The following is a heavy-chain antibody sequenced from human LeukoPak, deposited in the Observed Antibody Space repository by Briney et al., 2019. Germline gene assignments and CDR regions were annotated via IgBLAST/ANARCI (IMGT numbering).Heavy chain of an antibody. CDR1: DASISGYY. CDR3: ARDLGGIYFDY. Sequence: PSETLSLTCTVSDASISGYYWSWIRQPPGKGLEWIGSIHFSGSTNYNPSLRSRVTISVDTSKNQLSLKLSSVTAADTAVYYCARDLGGIYFDYWGQGTLFTVSS. V-gene: IGHV4-59*01. CDR2: IHFSGST. J-gene: IGHJ4*02. D-gene: IGHD1-26*01.